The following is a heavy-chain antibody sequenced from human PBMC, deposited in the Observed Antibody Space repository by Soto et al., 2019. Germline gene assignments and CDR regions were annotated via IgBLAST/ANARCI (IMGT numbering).Heavy chain of an antibody. CDR1: GFTFSSYA. Sequence: ESGGGVVQPGRSLRLSCAASGFTFSSYAMHWVRQAPGKGLEWVAVISYDGSNKYYADSVKGRFTISRDNSKNTLYLQMNSLRAEDTAVYYCARSGYCSGGSCYVNWFDPWGQGTLVTVSS. CDR3: ARSGYCSGGSCYVNWFDP. CDR2: ISYDGSNK. J-gene: IGHJ5*02. V-gene: IGHV3-30-3*01. D-gene: IGHD2-15*01.